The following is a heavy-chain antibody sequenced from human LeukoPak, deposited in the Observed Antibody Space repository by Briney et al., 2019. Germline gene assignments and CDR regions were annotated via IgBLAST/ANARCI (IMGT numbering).Heavy chain of an antibody. V-gene: IGHV3-30*04. D-gene: IGHD6-19*01. CDR2: ISCDGSNK. CDR3: ASLPGIAVAGIGYFDY. Sequence: GGSLRLSCAASGFTFSSYAMRWVRQAPGKGLEWVAVISCDGSNKYYADSVKGRFTISRDNSKNTLYLQMNSLRAEDTAVYYCASLPGIAVAGIGYFDYWGQGTLVTVSS. J-gene: IGHJ4*02. CDR1: GFTFSSYA.